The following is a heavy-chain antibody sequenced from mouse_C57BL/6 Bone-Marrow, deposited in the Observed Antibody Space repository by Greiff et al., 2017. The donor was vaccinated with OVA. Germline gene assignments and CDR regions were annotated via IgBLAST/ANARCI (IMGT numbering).Heavy chain of an antibody. Sequence: EVKLMESGPGMVKPSQSLSLTCTVTGYSITSGYDWHWIRHFPGNKLEWMGYISYSGSTNYNPSLKSRISITHDTSKNHFFLKLNSVTTEDTATYYCARDRKPSGFAYWGQGTLVTVSA. CDR1: GYSITSGYD. CDR3: ARDRKPSGFAY. V-gene: IGHV3-1*01. CDR2: ISYSGST. D-gene: IGHD1-3*01. J-gene: IGHJ3*01.